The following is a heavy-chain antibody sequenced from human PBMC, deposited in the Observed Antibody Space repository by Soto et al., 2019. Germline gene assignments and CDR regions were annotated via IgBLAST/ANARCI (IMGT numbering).Heavy chain of an antibody. CDR3: ARDPQDYYGSGSYFRY. V-gene: IGHV3-30-3*01. J-gene: IGHJ4*02. D-gene: IGHD3-10*01. Sequence: QVQLVESGGGVVQPGRSLRLSCAASGFTFSSYAMHWVRQAPGKGLEWVAVISYDGSNKYYADSVKGRFTISRDNSKNTLYLQMNSLRAEDTAVYYCARDPQDYYGSGSYFRYWGQGTLVTVSS. CDR1: GFTFSSYA. CDR2: ISYDGSNK.